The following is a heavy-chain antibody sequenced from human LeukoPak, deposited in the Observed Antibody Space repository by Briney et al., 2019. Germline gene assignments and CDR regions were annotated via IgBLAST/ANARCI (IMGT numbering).Heavy chain of an antibody. J-gene: IGHJ4*02. D-gene: IGHD3-22*01. CDR1: GYTFTSYA. V-gene: IGHV7-4-1*02. CDR3: ARDPDSSGYCQNDY. Sequence: GASVKVSCKASGYTFTSYAMNWVRQAPGQGLEWMGWINTNTGNPTYAQGFTGRFVFSLDTSVSTAYLQISSLKAEDTAVYYCARDPDSSGYCQNDYWGQGTLVTVSS. CDR2: INTNTGNP.